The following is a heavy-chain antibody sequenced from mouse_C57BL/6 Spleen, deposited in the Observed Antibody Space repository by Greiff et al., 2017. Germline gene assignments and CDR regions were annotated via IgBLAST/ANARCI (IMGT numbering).Heavy chain of an antibody. D-gene: IGHD1-1*01. CDR2: ISYSGST. Sequence: EVKLVESGPGMVKPSQSLSLTCTVTGYSITSGYDWHWIRHFPGNKLEWMGYISYSGSTNYNPSLKSRISITHDTSKNHFFLKLNSVTTEDTATYYCARAGDYSGSSIYYAMDYWGQGTSVTVSS. J-gene: IGHJ4*01. CDR1: GYSITSGYD. V-gene: IGHV3-1*01. CDR3: ARAGDYSGSSIYYAMDY.